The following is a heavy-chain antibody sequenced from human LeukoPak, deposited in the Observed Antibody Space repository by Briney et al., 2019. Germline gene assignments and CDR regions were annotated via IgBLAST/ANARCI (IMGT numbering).Heavy chain of an antibody. CDR3: ILKRYPYYFDY. D-gene: IGHD1-26*01. J-gene: IGHJ4*02. CDR1: GFTFSSYA. V-gene: IGHV3-23*01. CDR2: ISGSGGST. Sequence: GGSLRLSCAASGFTFSSYAMSWVRQAPGNGLEWVSAISGSGGSTYYADSVKGRFTISRDNSKNTLYLQMNSLRAEDTAVYYCILKRYPYYFDYWGQGTLVTVSS.